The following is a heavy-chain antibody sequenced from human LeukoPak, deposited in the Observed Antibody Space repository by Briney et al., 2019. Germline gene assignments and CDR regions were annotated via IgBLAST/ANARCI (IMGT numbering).Heavy chain of an antibody. D-gene: IGHD3-10*01. Sequence: PGGSLGLSCVVSGFTFSTYWMSWVRQAPGKGLECVATIKQDGSVKNYGDSVQARFTISRDNAKNSLYLQMHSLRVEDTAVYYCTSHAWFGDWEYFDYWGQGTLVTVSS. CDR3: TSHAWFGDWEYFDY. CDR1: GFTFSTYW. J-gene: IGHJ4*02. V-gene: IGHV3-7*03. CDR2: IKQDGSVK.